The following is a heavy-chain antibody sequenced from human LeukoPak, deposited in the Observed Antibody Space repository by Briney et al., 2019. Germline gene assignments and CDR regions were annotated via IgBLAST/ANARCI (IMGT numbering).Heavy chain of an antibody. D-gene: IGHD2-21*02. CDR3: AGDRRRDCYHY. J-gene: IGHJ4*02. CDR2: IYYSGST. V-gene: IGHV4-30-4*01. CDR1: GGSISSGDYY. Sequence: RPSQTLSLTCTVSGGSISSGDYYWGWIRQPPGKGLEWIGYIYYSGSTYYNPSLKSRVTISVDTSKNQFSLKLSSVTAADTAVYYCAGDRRRDCYHYWGQGTLVTVSS.